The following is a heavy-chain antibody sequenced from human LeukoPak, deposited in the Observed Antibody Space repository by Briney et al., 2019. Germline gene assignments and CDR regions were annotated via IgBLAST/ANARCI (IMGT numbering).Heavy chain of an antibody. D-gene: IGHD4-11*01. V-gene: IGHV1-18*01. CDR3: ARDYGAKPLTTVTTPDY. J-gene: IGHJ4*02. Sequence: RGASVKVSCKASGYTFTSYGISWVRQAPGQGLEWMGWISAYNGNTNYAQKLQGRVTMTTDTSTSTAYMELRSLRSDDTAVYYCARDYGAKPLTTVTTPDYWGQGTLVTVSS. CDR1: GYTFTSYG. CDR2: ISAYNGNT.